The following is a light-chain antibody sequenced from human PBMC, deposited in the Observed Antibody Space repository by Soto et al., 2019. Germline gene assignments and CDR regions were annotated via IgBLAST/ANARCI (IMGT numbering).Light chain of an antibody. J-gene: IGKJ1*01. Sequence: DIQMTQSPCTLSASLGDRVTISCRASQSISRWLAWYQQKQGKAPTLLIYGASTLHIGVPSRFIGSGSGTDFTLTITSLEPEDFANYYCHQYNRFSRTFGQGTKVEIK. V-gene: IGKV1-5*03. CDR3: HQYNRFSRT. CDR1: QSISRW. CDR2: GAS.